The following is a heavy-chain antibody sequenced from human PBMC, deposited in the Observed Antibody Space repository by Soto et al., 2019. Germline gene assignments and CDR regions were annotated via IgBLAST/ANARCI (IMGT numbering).Heavy chain of an antibody. J-gene: IGHJ6*01. Sequence: GESLKISCKGSGYSFTSYWIGWVRQMPVKGLEWMGIIYPGDSDTRYSPSFQGQVTISADKSISTAYLQWSSLKASDTAMYYCARQTIRAAAVHDHHYRMAVRGQGTTVPVAS. CDR2: IYPGDSDT. CDR1: GYSFTSYW. CDR3: ARQTIRAAAVHDHHYRMAV. V-gene: IGHV5-51*01. D-gene: IGHD6-13*01.